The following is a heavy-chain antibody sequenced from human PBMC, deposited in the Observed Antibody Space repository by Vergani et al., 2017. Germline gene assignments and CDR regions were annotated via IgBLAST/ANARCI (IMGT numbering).Heavy chain of an antibody. V-gene: IGHV1-18*01. CDR1: GYSLSHYG. D-gene: IGHD2-15*01. J-gene: IGHJ4*02. CDR3: ARDGRYCSGCSCYFDY. CDR2: IDVANGNI. Sequence: QVQLVQSGDEVKKSGASVKVSCEASGYSLSHYGINWVRQAPGQGLEWMGWIDVANGNIKYAQNFQGRVTLTTDTSTRTVYMELRSLRSDDTAVYYCARDGRYCSGCSCYFDYWGQGTRVTVSS.